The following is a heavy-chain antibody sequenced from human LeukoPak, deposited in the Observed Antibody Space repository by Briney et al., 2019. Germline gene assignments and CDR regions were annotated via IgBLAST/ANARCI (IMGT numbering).Heavy chain of an antibody. V-gene: IGHV3-53*01. CDR3: ARDRYYYDSSGYYAFDY. J-gene: IGHJ4*02. D-gene: IGHD3-22*01. Sequence: GGSLRLSCAASGFTVSSNYMSWVRQAPGKGLEWVSVIYSGGSTYYADSVKGRFTISRDNSKNTLYLQMNSLRAEDTAVYYCARDRYYYDSSGYYAFDYWGQGTLVTVSS. CDR1: GFTVSSNY. CDR2: IYSGGST.